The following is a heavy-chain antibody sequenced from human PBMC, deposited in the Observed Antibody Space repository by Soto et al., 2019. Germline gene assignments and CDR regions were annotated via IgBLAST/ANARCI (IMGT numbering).Heavy chain of an antibody. CDR3: ARSSYCSSTSCYGVNAFDI. Sequence: GGSLRLSCAASGFTFSSYAMHWVRQAPGKGLEYVSAISSNGGSTYYADSVKGRFTISRDNSKNTLYLQMGSLRAEDMAVYYCARSSYCSSTSCYGVNAFDIWGQGTMVTVSS. J-gene: IGHJ3*02. V-gene: IGHV3-64*02. D-gene: IGHD2-2*01. CDR2: ISSNGGST. CDR1: GFTFSSYA.